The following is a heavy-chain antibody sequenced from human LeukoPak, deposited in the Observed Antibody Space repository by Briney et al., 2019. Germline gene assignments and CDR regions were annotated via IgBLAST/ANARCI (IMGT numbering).Heavy chain of an antibody. CDR2: ISAYNGNT. Sequence: ASVKVSCKASGYTFTSYGISWVRQAPGQGLEGMGWISAYNGNTNYAQKLQGSVTMTTDTSPSTAYLELRSLSSDDTAVYYCARYSSRWYQGVWGQGTLVTVSS. CDR3: ARYSSRWYQGV. D-gene: IGHD6-13*01. CDR1: GYTFTSYG. V-gene: IGHV1-18*01. J-gene: IGHJ4*02.